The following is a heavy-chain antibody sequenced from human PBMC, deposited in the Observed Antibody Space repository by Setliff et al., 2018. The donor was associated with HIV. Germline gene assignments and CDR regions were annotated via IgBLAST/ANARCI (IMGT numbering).Heavy chain of an antibody. D-gene: IGHD4-17*01. CDR1: GLTFSRYW. Sequence: PGGSLRLSCAASGLTFSRYWMHWVRQAPGKGLVWVSRINSDGSSTSHADSVKGRFTISRDNDRNLLYLQMNSLRADDTALYYCARDLSRSADYGVFDLWGQGTLVTVSS. CDR3: ARDLSRSADYGVFDL. J-gene: IGHJ4*02. V-gene: IGHV3-74*01. CDR2: INSDGSST.